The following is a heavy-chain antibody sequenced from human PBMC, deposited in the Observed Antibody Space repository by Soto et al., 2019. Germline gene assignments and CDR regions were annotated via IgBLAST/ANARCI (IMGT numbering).Heavy chain of an antibody. V-gene: IGHV4-30-2*01. Sequence: TLWLSCAVSSGLISVGGFFWTWIRQPPGKGLEWIGYMYRSGGPLYNPSLKSRAAISIELSKNQFSLNLASVTAADTAVYYCPREGPKGYLGFEPWGQGTLVTVSS. D-gene: IGHD1-26*01. J-gene: IGHJ1*01. CDR2: MYRSGGP. CDR3: PREGPKGYLGFEP. CDR1: SGLISVGGFF.